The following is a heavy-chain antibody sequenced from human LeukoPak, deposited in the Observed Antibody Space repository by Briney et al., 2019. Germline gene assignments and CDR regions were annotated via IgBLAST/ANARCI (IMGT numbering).Heavy chain of an antibody. CDR1: GGPISGSGYY. CDR2: VFFTGTT. D-gene: IGHD5-18*01. CDR3: ARVGYSFGNDY. V-gene: IGHV4-39*07. J-gene: IGHJ4*02. Sequence: PSETLSLTCTVSGGPISGSGYYWGWIRQPPGKGLEWIASVFFTGTTYYTPSLKSRLTISIDTSKNQFSLKLNSLTAADTAVYYCARVGYSFGNDYWGQGTLVTVSS.